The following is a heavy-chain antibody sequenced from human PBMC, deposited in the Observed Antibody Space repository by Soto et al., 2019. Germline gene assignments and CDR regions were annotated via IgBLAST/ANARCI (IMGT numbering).Heavy chain of an antibody. CDR2: ISGTGTTT. V-gene: IGHV3-23*01. Sequence: EVQLLESGGGLIQPGGSLRLSCAASGFTFSSYAMTWVRQAPGKGLEWVSTISGTGTTTYYADSVKGRFTISRDNAKNSLYLQMNRLRAEDTALYYCAKDRYSSSAYYYYGMDAWGQGTTVTVSS. D-gene: IGHD6-6*01. CDR1: GFTFSSYA. J-gene: IGHJ6*02. CDR3: AKDRYSSSAYYYYGMDA.